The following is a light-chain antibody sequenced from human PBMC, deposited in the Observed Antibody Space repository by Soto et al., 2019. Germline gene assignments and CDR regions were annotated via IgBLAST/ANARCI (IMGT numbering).Light chain of an antibody. J-gene: IGKJ5*01. V-gene: IGKV3-15*01. CDR3: QQYNNWPPIT. CDR2: GAS. Sequence: VLTQSPGPLSLSPGERATLSCRASQSVSSNLAWYQQKPGQAPRLLIYGASTRATGIPARFSGSGSGTEFTLTISSLQSEDFAVYYCQQYNNWPPITFGQGTRLEIK. CDR1: QSVSSN.